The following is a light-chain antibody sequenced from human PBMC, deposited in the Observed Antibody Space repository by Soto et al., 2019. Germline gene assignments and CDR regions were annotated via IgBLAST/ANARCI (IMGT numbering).Light chain of an antibody. J-gene: IGLJ2*01. CDR3: SSYTSSNTLV. Sequence: QSVLTQPASVSGSPGQSITISCTGTSSDVGGYEHVSWYQQHPGRAPKLMIYDVSNRPSGVSNRFSGSKSGNTASLTISGLQAEDEADYYCSSYTSSNTLVFGGGTKLTVL. CDR2: DVS. V-gene: IGLV2-14*01. CDR1: SSDVGGYEH.